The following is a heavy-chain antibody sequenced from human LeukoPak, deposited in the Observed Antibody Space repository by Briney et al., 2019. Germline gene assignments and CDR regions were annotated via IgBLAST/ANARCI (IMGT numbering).Heavy chain of an antibody. CDR1: GFTFDDYG. J-gene: IGHJ4*02. V-gene: IGHV3-20*04. CDR2: INWNGGRK. D-gene: IGHD3-16*01. CDR3: ARLHYGTFPPDY. Sequence: GGSLRLSCAASGFTFDDYGMSWVRQAPGKGLEWVSGINWNGGRKDYADSVKGRFTISGDNAKNSLYLQMNSLRGEDTALYYCARLHYGTFPPDYWGQGTLVTVSS.